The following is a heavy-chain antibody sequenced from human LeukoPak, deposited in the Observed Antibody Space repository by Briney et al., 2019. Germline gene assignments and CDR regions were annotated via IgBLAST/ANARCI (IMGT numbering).Heavy chain of an antibody. CDR1: GGSISSSSYY. D-gene: IGHD6-19*01. V-gene: IGHV4-39*01. CDR3: ARSPVSRIAVAGTDY. CDR2: IYYSGST. Sequence: PSETLSLTCTVSGGSISSSSYYWGWIRQPPGKGLEWIGSIYYSGSTYYNPSLKSRVTISVDTSKNQFSLKLSSVTAADTAVYYCARSPVSRIAVAGTDYWGQGTLVTVSS. J-gene: IGHJ4*02.